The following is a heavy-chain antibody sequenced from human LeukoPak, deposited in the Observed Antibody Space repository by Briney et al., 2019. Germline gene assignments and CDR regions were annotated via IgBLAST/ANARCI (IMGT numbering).Heavy chain of an antibody. Sequence: SETLSLTCTVSGGSISNYYWSWIRQPPGKGLEWIGEINHSGSTNYNPSLKSRVTISVDTSKNQFSLKLSSVTAADTAVYFCAREGQWLVRNWFDPWGQGILVTVSS. CDR2: INHSGST. J-gene: IGHJ5*02. CDR1: GGSISNYY. V-gene: IGHV4-34*01. D-gene: IGHD6-19*01. CDR3: AREGQWLVRNWFDP.